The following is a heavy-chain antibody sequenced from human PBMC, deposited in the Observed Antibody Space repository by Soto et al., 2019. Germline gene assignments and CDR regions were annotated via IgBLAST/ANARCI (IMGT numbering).Heavy chain of an antibody. CDR2: ISYDGSNK. CDR1: GFTFSSYA. CDR3: AREKGDSSGYYPTYGMDV. J-gene: IGHJ6*02. Sequence: QVQLVESGGGVVQPGRSLRLSCAASGFTFSSYAMHWVRQAPGKALEWVAVISYDGSNKYYADSVKGRFTISRDNSKNTLYLQMYGLRAEDTAVYYCAREKGDSSGYYPTYGMDVWGQGTTVTVSS. D-gene: IGHD3-22*01. V-gene: IGHV3-30-3*01.